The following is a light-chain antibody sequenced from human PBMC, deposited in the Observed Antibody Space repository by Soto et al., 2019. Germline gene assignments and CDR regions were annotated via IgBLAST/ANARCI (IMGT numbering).Light chain of an antibody. V-gene: IGKV1-39*01. CDR3: QQSYSAPLT. Sequence: DIQMTQSPSSLSASVGDRVTITCRASQTISSYLTWYQQKPGKAPKLLIYSTSSLQSGVPSRFSGSGSGTDFTLTISSLHPEDFATYYCQQSYSAPLTFGPGTRVDLK. CDR1: QTISSY. CDR2: STS. J-gene: IGKJ3*01.